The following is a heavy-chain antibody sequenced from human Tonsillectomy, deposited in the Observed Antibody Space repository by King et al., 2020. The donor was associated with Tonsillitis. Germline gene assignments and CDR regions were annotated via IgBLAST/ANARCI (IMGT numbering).Heavy chain of an antibody. D-gene: IGHD4-17*01. Sequence: VQLQESGGGVVQPGRSLRLSCAASGVTFSSYGMHWVRQAPGEGLEWGAVISYDGSNKYYADSVKGRFTISRDNSKNTLYLQMNSLRAEDTAVYYCAKDRHYGDSFDSWGQGALVTVSS. J-gene: IGHJ4*02. V-gene: IGHV3-30*18. CDR2: ISYDGSNK. CDR1: GVTFSSYG. CDR3: AKDRHYGDSFDS.